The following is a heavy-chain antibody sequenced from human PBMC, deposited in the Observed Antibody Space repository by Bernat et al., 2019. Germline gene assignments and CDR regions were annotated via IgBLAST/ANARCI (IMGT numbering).Heavy chain of an antibody. CDR1: GFTFSSRG. J-gene: IGHJ4*02. V-gene: IGHV3-23*01. CDR3: AKGSADGNRLVDS. Sequence: DVQLLESGGGLVQPGGSLRLSCAASGFTFSSRGMSWVRQAPGKGLEWVSAIDGDGAGTYYADSVKGRFTISRDNSKNTLFLQMSSLRAEDTAVYYCAKGSADGNRLVDSWGQGTLVTVSS. D-gene: IGHD6-13*01. CDR2: IDGDGAGT.